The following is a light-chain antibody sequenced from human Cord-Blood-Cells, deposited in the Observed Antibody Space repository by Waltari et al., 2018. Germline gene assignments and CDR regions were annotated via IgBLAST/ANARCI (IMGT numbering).Light chain of an antibody. CDR3: QQYNNWPPT. CDR1: QSVSSN. V-gene: IGKV3-15*01. CDR2: GAS. J-gene: IGKJ1*01. Sequence: EIVMTQSPATLSVSPGARATLSCRASQSVSSNLAWYQQKPGQAPGLLIYGASTRATGIPARFSGSGSGTEFTLTISSLQSEDFAVYYCQQYNNWPPTFGQGTKVEIK.